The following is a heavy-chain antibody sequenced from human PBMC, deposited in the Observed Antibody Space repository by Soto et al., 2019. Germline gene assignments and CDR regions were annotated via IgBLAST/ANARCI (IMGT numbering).Heavy chain of an antibody. J-gene: IGHJ4*02. Sequence: QVQLVESGGGLVKPGGSLRLSCAASGFTFSDYYMSWIRQAPGKGLEWVSYISSSGSTIYYADSVKGRFTISRDNAKNSLYLQMNSLRSEDTALYYCAREAILTGYFRRGAPDYWGQGTLVTVSS. CDR2: ISSSGSTI. CDR3: AREAILTGYFRRGAPDY. V-gene: IGHV3-11*01. D-gene: IGHD3-9*01. CDR1: GFTFSDYY.